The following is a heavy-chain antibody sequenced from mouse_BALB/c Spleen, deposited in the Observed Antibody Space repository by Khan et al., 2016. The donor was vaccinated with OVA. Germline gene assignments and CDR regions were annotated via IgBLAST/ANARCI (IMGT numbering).Heavy chain of an antibody. CDR3: VRGRSY. CDR1: GYSITSDYA. V-gene: IGHV3-2*02. Sequence: EVQLQESGPGLVKPSQSLSLTCTVTGYSITSDYAWNWIRQFPGNRLEWMGYINYSGSTSKKPSLKSRMSISRDTSKNQIFLQLNAVTTDSTATYYCVRGRSYWGQGTLVTVSA. CDR2: INYSGST. J-gene: IGHJ3*01.